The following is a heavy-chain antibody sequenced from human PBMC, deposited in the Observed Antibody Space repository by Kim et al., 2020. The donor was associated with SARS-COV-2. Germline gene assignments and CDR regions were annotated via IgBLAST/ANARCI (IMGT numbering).Heavy chain of an antibody. D-gene: IGHD3-3*01. CDR2: ISSSGSTI. Sequence: GGSLRLSCAASGFTFSSYEMNWVRQAPGKGLEWVSYISSSGSTIYYADSVKGRFTISRDNAKNSLYLQMNSLRAEDTAVYYCARGSYYDFWSGYPAHFDYWGQGTLVTVSS. CDR1: GFTFSSYE. J-gene: IGHJ4*02. CDR3: ARGSYYDFWSGYPAHFDY. V-gene: IGHV3-48*03.